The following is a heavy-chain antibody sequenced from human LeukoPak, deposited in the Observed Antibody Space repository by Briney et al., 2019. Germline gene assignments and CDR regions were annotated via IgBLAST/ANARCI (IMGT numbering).Heavy chain of an antibody. D-gene: IGHD2-21*02. CDR3: ARENVVTATTVAFDI. V-gene: IGHV4-31*03. Sequence: SETLSLTCTVSGGSISSGGYYWSWIRQHPGKGLEWIGYIYYSGSTYYNPSLKSRVTISVDTSKNQFSLKLSSVTAADTAVYYCARENVVTATTVAFDIWGQGTMVTVSS. CDR1: GGSISSGGYY. CDR2: IYYSGST. J-gene: IGHJ3*02.